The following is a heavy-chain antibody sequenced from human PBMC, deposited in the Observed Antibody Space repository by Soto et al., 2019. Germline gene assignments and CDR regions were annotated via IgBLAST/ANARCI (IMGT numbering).Heavy chain of an antibody. V-gene: IGHV1-69*01. Sequence: QVQLVQSGAEVKKPGSSVKVSCKASGGTFSSHAISWVRQAPGQGLEWMGGIIPFFKATNCAQKFQGRVTITADDSTSTAYMDLYSLRSEDTAVYYCARDVPLNYYDGTFSYYAMDVWGQGTTVTVSS. CDR3: ARDVPLNYYDGTFSYYAMDV. D-gene: IGHD3-16*01. J-gene: IGHJ6*02. CDR2: IIPFFKAT. CDR1: GGTFSSHA.